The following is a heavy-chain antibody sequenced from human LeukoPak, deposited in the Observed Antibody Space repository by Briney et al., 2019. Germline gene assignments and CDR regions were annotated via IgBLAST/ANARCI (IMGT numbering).Heavy chain of an antibody. CDR3: ARLKPSTYYDILTGRGAFDY. Sequence: GGSLRLSCAASGFTFSSYSMNWVRQAPGKGLEWVSSISSSGSYIYYADSVKGRFTISRDNAKNSLYLQMNSLRAEDTAVYYCARLKPSTYYDILTGRGAFDYWGQGTLVTVSS. CDR2: ISSSGSYI. V-gene: IGHV3-21*01. D-gene: IGHD3-9*01. J-gene: IGHJ4*02. CDR1: GFTFSSYS.